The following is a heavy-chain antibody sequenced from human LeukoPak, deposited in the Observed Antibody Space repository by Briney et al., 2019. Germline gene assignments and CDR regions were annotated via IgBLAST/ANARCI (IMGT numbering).Heavy chain of an antibody. Sequence: ASLTLSCTASGYSFTNYYMHWMRQAPGQGLEWIGLINPSGSSTNYAQQIKDRVTMTGDTSTSTLYMELSSLRSDDTAVYYCAKAARLGNTGGSLDSWGHGTLLTVSS. CDR1: GYSFTNYY. J-gene: IGHJ5*01. V-gene: IGHV1-46*01. CDR3: AKAARLGNTGGSLDS. CDR2: INPSGSST. D-gene: IGHD2-8*02.